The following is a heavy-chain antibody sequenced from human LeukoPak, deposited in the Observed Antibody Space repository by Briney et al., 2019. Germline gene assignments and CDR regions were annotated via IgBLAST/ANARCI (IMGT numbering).Heavy chain of an antibody. Sequence: SETLSLTCAVYGGSFSAHYWSCLRQPPGEGLEWIGEIDHRGFTNYNPSLKSRVTISVDTSNNQFSLRLTSVTAADTAVYYCASGQTYLDYWGQGTLVTVSS. V-gene: IGHV4-34*01. CDR2: IDHRGFT. J-gene: IGHJ4*02. CDR1: GGSFSAHY. CDR3: ASGQTYLDY.